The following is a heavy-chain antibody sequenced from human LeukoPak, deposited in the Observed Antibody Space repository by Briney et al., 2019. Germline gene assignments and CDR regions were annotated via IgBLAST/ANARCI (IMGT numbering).Heavy chain of an antibody. Sequence: GGSLRLSCAASGFTFSSYEMNWVRQAPGKGLEWLSYISSSGGAIYYADSVKGRFTISRDNAKNSLYLQMNSLRAEDTAVYYCARDGGIAVALDYWGQGTLVTVSS. CDR2: ISSSGGAI. CDR3: ARDGGIAVALDY. CDR1: GFTFSSYE. D-gene: IGHD6-19*01. V-gene: IGHV3-48*03. J-gene: IGHJ4*02.